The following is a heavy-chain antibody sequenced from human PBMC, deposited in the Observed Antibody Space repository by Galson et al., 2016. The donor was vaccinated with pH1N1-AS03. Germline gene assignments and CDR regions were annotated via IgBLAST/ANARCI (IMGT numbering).Heavy chain of an antibody. J-gene: IGHJ4*02. Sequence: SVKVSCKASGYTFTAYGISWVRQAPGQGLEWMGWISAYYGDTHFAHKFQERVTLTRDTSTATAYMELRNLSSDDTAVYYCVGESEISGVVSFNYWGQGTLVTVSS. CDR2: ISAYYGDT. D-gene: IGHD3-3*01. CDR3: VGESEISGVVSFNY. CDR1: GYTFTAYG. V-gene: IGHV1-18*01.